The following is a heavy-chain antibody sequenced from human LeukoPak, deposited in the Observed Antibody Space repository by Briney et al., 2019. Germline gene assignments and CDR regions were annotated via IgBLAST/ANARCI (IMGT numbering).Heavy chain of an antibody. CDR1: GYTFTTYD. CDR2: MNPNSGYT. J-gene: IGHJ4*02. CDR3: ARVAGSIDY. D-gene: IGHD6-19*01. V-gene: IGHV1-8*03. Sequence: ASVQVSCKASGYTFTTYDINWVRQATGQGLEWMGWMNPNSGYTGYAQKFQGRVTITRDTSISTAYMELSSLRSEDTAVYYCARVAGSIDYWGQGTLVTVSS.